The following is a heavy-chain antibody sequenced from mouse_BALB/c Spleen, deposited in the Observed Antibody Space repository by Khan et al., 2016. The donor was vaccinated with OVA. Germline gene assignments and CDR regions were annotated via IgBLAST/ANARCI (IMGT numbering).Heavy chain of an antibody. Sequence: QVQLQQSGAELVKPGASVKLSCKASGCTLTRYYMYWVKQRPGQGLEWIGGINPGNGGTNLNEKFKNKATLTVDKSSTTVYMQLSSLTSGDSAVYYCTRNYGYDYFDYWGQGTTLTVSS. CDR2: INPGNGGT. CDR3: TRNYGYDYFDY. J-gene: IGHJ2*01. V-gene: IGHV1S81*02. CDR1: GCTLTRYY. D-gene: IGHD1-2*01.